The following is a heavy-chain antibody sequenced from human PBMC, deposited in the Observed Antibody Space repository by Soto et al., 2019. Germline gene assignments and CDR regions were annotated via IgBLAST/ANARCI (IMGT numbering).Heavy chain of an antibody. V-gene: IGHV1-46*01. CDR1: GYIFANYY. CDR2: INPYGGST. J-gene: IGHJ4*02. D-gene: IGHD2-8*01. Sequence: QVQLVQSGAEVKEPGASVKVLCKASGYIFANYYMHWVRQAPGQGLEWMAIINPYGGSTNYAQNFQGRLTLTSDTSMSTVYMELSSLRSEDTAVYYCARDLLRADSWGQGTLVTVSS. CDR3: ARDLLRADS.